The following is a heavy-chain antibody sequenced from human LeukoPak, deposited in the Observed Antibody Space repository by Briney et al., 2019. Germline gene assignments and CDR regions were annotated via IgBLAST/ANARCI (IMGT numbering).Heavy chain of an antibody. CDR1: GFTVSSNY. J-gene: IGHJ4*02. CDR3: ARVAGWIYYFDY. Sequence: GGSLRLSCAASGFTVSSNYLSWVRQAPGKGLEWVSGIYSGGSTYYADSVKGRFTISRDNSKNTLYLQMNSLRAEDTAVYYCARVAGWIYYFDYWGQGTLVTVSS. CDR2: IYSGGST. V-gene: IGHV3-53*01. D-gene: IGHD2-2*03.